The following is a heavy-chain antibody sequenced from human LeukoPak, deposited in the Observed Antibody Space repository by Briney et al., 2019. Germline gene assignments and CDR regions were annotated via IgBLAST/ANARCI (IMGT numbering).Heavy chain of an antibody. Sequence: ASVKVSCKVSGYTLTELSMHWVRQAPGKGLEWMGGFDPEDGETIYAQKFQGRVTMTEDTSTDTAYMELSSPRSEDTAVYYCATDRDIVAVPAALGFWGQGTLVTVSS. CDR3: ATDRDIVAVPAALGF. CDR1: GYTLTELS. J-gene: IGHJ4*02. V-gene: IGHV1-24*01. CDR2: FDPEDGET. D-gene: IGHD2-2*01.